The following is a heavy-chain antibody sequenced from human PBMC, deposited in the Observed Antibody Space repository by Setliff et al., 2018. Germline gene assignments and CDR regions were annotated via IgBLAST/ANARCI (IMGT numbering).Heavy chain of an antibody. V-gene: IGHV3-7*03. CDR1: GFIVSSDW. J-gene: IGHJ4*02. D-gene: IGHD2-15*01. CDR3: AKRGPYCSGGTCHYYFDY. CDR2: IYQYGSAK. Sequence: PGGSLRLSCAASGFIVSSDWMSWIRQGPGKGLEWVAHIYQYGSAKYYVDSVKGRFTISRDNAKNSLYLQMNSLRAEDTAVYYCAKRGPYCSGGTCHYYFDYWGQGTLVTVSS.